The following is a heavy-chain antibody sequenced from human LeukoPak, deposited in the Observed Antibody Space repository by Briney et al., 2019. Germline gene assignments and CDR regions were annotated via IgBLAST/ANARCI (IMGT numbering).Heavy chain of an antibody. Sequence: ASVKVSCKASGYTFTIYDINWVRQATGQGLEWMGWMNPNSGNTGYAQKFQGRVTITRNTSISTAYMELSSLRSEDTAVYYCARGRRKGGPTLRQQNWFDPWGQGTLVTVSS. CDR2: MNPNSGNT. V-gene: IGHV1-8*03. D-gene: IGHD4-17*01. CDR3: ARGRRKGGPTLRQQNWFDP. J-gene: IGHJ5*02. CDR1: GYTFTIYD.